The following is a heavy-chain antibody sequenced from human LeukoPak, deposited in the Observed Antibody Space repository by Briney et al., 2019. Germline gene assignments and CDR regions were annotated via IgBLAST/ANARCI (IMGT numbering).Heavy chain of an antibody. CDR3: AGGGVAAAGTYYFDY. D-gene: IGHD6-13*01. Sequence: PSETLSLTCTVSGGSISGSSYYWGWIRQPAGKGLEWIGRIYTSGSTNYNPPLKSRVTISVDTSKNQFSLKLSSVTAADTAVYYCAGGGVAAAGTYYFDYWGQGTLVTVSS. CDR2: IYTSGST. CDR1: GGSISGSSYY. V-gene: IGHV4-61*02. J-gene: IGHJ4*02.